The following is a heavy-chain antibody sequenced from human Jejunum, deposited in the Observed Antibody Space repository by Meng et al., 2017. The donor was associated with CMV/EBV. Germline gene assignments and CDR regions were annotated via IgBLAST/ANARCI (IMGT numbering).Heavy chain of an antibody. CDR1: GGSISSGSYY. CDR3: ARDVTTTYWYFEL. CDR2: IYYSGST. V-gene: IGHV4-31*02. D-gene: IGHD1/OR15-1a*01. Sequence: GGSISSGSYYWRWFRQHPGEGLECIGYIYYSGSTSYNPSLRSRVTISIDTSKNQFSLKLSSVTAADTAVYYCARDVTTTYWYFELWGRGTRVTVSS. J-gene: IGHJ2*01.